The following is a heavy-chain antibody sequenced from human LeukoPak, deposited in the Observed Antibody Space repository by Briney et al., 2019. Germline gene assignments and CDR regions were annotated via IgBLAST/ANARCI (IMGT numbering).Heavy chain of an antibody. CDR1: GYTFTSYG. D-gene: IGHD1-7*01. CDR3: ARARLRRTGTPFDY. J-gene: IGHJ4*02. V-gene: IGHV1-18*01. CDR2: ISAYNGNT. Sequence: ASVKVSFKASGYTFTSYGISWVRQAPGQGLEWMGWISAYNGNTNYAQKLQGRVTMTTDTSTSTAYMELRSLRSDDTAVYYCARARLRRTGTPFDYWGQGTLVTVSS.